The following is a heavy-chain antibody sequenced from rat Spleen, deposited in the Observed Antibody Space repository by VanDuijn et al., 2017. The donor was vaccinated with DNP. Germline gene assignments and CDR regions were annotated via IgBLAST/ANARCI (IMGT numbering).Heavy chain of an antibody. V-gene: IGHV5-7*01. CDR1: GFTFSDYD. CDR3: ARDRTGTWFAY. J-gene: IGHJ3*01. Sequence: EVQLVETGGGLVQPGRSLKLSCAASGFTFSDYDMAWVRQAPKRGLEWVTTITYVGGITYYRDSVKGRFTISRDNAKNTLYLQMNSLRSEDTATYYCARDRTGTWFAYWGQGTLVTVSS. CDR2: ITYVGGIT. D-gene: IGHD5-1*01.